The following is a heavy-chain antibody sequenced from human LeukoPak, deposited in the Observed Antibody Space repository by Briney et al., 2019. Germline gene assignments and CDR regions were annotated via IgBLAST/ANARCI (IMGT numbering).Heavy chain of an antibody. CDR1: GFTFSSYA. CDR3: ASAYMVRGAHGIYLDH. J-gene: IGHJ4*02. D-gene: IGHD3-10*01. CDR2: ISVSGGST. V-gene: IGHV3-23*01. Sequence: PGGSLRLSCAASGFTFSSYAMGWVRQAPGKGPEWVSSISVSGGSTYYADSVKGRFTISRDNSRNTLYMQMKSLTVEDTAVYYCASAYMVRGAHGIYLDHWGQGTLVTVSS.